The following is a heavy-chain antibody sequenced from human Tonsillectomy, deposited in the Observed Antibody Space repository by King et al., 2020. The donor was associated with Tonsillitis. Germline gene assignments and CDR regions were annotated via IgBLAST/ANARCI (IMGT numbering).Heavy chain of an antibody. D-gene: IGHD6-13*01. CDR1: GFTFSSYS. V-gene: IGHV3-21*01. CDR3: ARGSSSWDLEDY. J-gene: IGHJ4*02. CDR2: ISSSSGYI. Sequence: VQLVESGGGLVKPGGSLRLSCAASGFTFSSYSMNWVRQAPGKGLEWVSSISSSSGYIYYADSVKGRFTISRDNAKNSLYLQMNSLRAEDTAVYYCARGSSSWDLEDYWGQGTLVTVSS.